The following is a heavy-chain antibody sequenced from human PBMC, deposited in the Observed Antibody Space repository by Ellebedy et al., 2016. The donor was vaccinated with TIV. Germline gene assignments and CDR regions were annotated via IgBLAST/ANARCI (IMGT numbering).Heavy chain of an antibody. CDR2: IKQDGTKE. V-gene: IGHV3-7*03. Sequence: GGSLRLSCAASGFTFGSYWMSWVRQAPGKGLEWVANIKQDGTKEYYVDSVKGRFTISTENARKSLYLQMDSLRAEDTAVYYCARDFYDFWSGYYYSYFDYWGQGTLVTVSS. CDR1: GFTFGSYW. CDR3: ARDFYDFWSGYYYSYFDY. J-gene: IGHJ4*02. D-gene: IGHD3-3*01.